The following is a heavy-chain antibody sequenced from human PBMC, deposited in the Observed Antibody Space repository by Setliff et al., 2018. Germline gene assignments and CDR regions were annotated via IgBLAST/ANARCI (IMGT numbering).Heavy chain of an antibody. CDR3: ARDGGGDSDAFDI. J-gene: IGHJ3*02. D-gene: IGHD3-16*01. CDR2: IYPGDSDT. Sequence: GESLKISCTASEYSFTTYWIGWVRQMPGKGLEWMGIIYPGDSDTRYSPSFQGQVTISADKSINTAYLQWSSLKASDTAMYCCARDGGGDSDAFDIWGQGTMVTVSS. CDR1: EYSFTTYW. V-gene: IGHV5-51*01.